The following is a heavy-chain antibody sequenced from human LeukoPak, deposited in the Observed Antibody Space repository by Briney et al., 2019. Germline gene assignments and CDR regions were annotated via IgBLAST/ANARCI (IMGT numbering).Heavy chain of an antibody. D-gene: IGHD6-13*01. J-gene: IGHJ3*02. CDR1: GFTFSSYA. V-gene: IGHV3-30-3*01. Sequence: GGSLRLSCAASGFTFSSYAMHWVRQAPGKGLEWVAVISYDGGNKYYADSVKGRFTISRDNSKNTLYLQMNSLRAEDTAVYYCARDRIAAADHDAFDIWGQGIMVTVSS. CDR3: ARDRIAAADHDAFDI. CDR2: ISYDGGNK.